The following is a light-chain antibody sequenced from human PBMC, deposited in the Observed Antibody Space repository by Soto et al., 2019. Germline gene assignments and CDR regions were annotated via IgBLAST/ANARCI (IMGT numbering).Light chain of an antibody. CDR3: QQYKSYPFT. CDR1: QSISSS. CDR2: KAS. Sequence: DIQMTQSPSTLSASVGDRATITCRASQSISSSLAWYQQKPGKAPRLLIQKASTLESGVPARFSGSGSGTEFTLTISSLQPEDCAIYYCQQYKSYPFTFGQGTKLEIK. V-gene: IGKV1-5*03. J-gene: IGKJ2*01.